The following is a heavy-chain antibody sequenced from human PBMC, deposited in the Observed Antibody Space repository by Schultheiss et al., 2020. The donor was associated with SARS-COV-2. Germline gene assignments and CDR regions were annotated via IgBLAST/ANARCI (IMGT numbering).Heavy chain of an antibody. V-gene: IGHV4-59*12. J-gene: IGHJ4*02. CDR3: ARASPYSSSFDY. CDR1: GGSISSYY. Sequence: SQTLSLTCTVSGGSISSYYWSWIRQPPGKGLEWIGYIYYSGSTNYNPSLKSRVTMSVDTSKNQFSLKLSSVTAADTAVYYCARASPYSSSFDYWGQGTLVTVSS. D-gene: IGHD6-6*01. CDR2: IYYSGST.